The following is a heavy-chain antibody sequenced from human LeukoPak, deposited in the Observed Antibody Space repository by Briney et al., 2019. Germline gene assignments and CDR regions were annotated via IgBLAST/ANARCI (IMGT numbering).Heavy chain of an antibody. J-gene: IGHJ4*02. CDR3: ARDPLNTSGWSPYFDY. D-gene: IGHD6-13*01. CDR1: GYTYTNHG. CDR2: ISAYNRDT. V-gene: IGHV1-18*04. Sequence: ASVKVSCKASGYTYTNHGITWVRQAPGQGLEWMGWISAYNRDTKYAQNFQGRVTFITESSTSTAYMELRSLRSDDTAVYYCARDPLNTSGWSPYFDYWGQGTLVTVSA.